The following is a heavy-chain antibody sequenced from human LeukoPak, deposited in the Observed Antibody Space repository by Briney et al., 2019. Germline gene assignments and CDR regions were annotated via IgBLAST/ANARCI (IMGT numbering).Heavy chain of an antibody. Sequence: MASETLSLTCTVSGGSVSSYYWSWIRQPPGKGLEWIGYIYYSGSTYYNPSLRSRVTISVDTSKNQFSLKLSSVTAADTAVYYCARAYYYGSGTYYFDYWGQGTLVTVSS. CDR1: GGSVSSYY. D-gene: IGHD3-10*01. V-gene: IGHV4-59*08. CDR3: ARAYYYGSGTYYFDY. CDR2: IYYSGST. J-gene: IGHJ4*02.